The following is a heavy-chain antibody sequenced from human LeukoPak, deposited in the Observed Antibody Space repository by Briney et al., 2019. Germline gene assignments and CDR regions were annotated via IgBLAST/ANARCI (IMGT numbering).Heavy chain of an antibody. Sequence: SQTLSLTCALSGDNISSNSATWIWLRQSPSRGLEGLGRTYYNSTWINEYGLSVRGRITVNPDTSTNQFSLPLNSVNPDDTAVYYCARAPHGSGCDYWSQGSLVTVSS. CDR1: GDNISSNSAT. V-gene: IGHV6-1*01. J-gene: IGHJ4*02. CDR2: TYYNSTWIN. D-gene: IGHD6-19*01. CDR3: ARAPHGSGCDY.